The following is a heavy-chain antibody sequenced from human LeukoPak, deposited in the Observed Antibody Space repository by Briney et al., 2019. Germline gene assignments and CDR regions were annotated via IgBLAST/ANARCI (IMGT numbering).Heavy chain of an antibody. V-gene: IGHV3-9*01. CDR1: GFTFDDYA. Sequence: GGSLRLSCAASGFTFDDYAMHWVRQAPGKGLEWVSGISWNSGSIGYADSVKGRFTISRDNAKNSLYLQMNSLRAEDTALYYCAKDLGALVAGAFDIWGQGTMVTVSS. CDR2: ISWNSGSI. CDR3: AKDLGALVAGAFDI. D-gene: IGHD6-19*01. J-gene: IGHJ3*02.